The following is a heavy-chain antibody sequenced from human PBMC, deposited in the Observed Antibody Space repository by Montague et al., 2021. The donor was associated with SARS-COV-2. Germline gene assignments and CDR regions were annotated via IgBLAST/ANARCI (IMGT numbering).Heavy chain of an antibody. CDR2: INHSGST. V-gene: IGHV4-34*01. D-gene: IGHD3-3*01. CDR1: GGSFSGYY. Sequence: SETLSLTCAVYGGSFSGYYWSWIRQPPGKGLEWIGEINHSGSTNYNPSLKSRVAISVDTSKNQFSLKLSSVTAADTAVYYCARGGTYYDFWSGYQNYYYGMDVWGQGTTVAVSS. CDR3: ARGGTYYDFWSGYQNYYYGMDV. J-gene: IGHJ6*02.